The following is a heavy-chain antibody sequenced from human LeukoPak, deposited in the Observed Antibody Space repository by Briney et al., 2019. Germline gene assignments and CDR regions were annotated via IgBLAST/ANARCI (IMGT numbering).Heavy chain of an antibody. CDR1: GGAISGADNY. Sequence: NASETLSLTCTVSGGAISGADNYWSWLRQHPGKGLEWIGYIYYSGSTYYNPSLKSRVTISVDTSKNQFSLKLSSVTAADTAVYYCARVVDTTMVRGFDPWGQGTLVTVSS. CDR3: ARVVDTTMVRGFDP. CDR2: IYYSGST. J-gene: IGHJ5*02. V-gene: IGHV4-31*03. D-gene: IGHD3-10*01.